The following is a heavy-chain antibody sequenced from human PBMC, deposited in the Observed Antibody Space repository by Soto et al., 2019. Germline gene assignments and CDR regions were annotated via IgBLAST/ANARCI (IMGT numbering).Heavy chain of an antibody. J-gene: IGHJ6*02. Sequence: QLQLQESGPGLVKPSETLSLTCTVSGGSISSSSYYWGWIRQPPGKGLEWIGSIYYSGSTYYNPSLKSRVNISVDTSKNQFSLKLSSVTAADTAVYYCARYLNSSSWYYYYYYYGMDVWGQGTTVTVSS. CDR2: IYYSGST. CDR1: GGSISSSSYY. CDR3: ARYLNSSSWYYYYYYYGMDV. D-gene: IGHD6-13*01. V-gene: IGHV4-39*01.